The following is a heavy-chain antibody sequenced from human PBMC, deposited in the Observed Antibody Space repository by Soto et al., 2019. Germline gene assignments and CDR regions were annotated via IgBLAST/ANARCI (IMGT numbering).Heavy chain of an antibody. CDR3: ARDGDPGIAVPGTPAYFDY. D-gene: IGHD6-19*01. CDR1: GFTFNNYA. V-gene: IGHV3-30-3*01. J-gene: IGHJ4*02. CDR2: ISSESDDTNT. Sequence: GGSLRLSCAASGFTFNNYALHWVRQAPGKGLEWLATISSESDDTNTYYLDSVKGRFRISRDNSKNTLYLHMNSLRAEDTAVYYCARDGDPGIAVPGTPAYFDYWGQGTLVTVSS.